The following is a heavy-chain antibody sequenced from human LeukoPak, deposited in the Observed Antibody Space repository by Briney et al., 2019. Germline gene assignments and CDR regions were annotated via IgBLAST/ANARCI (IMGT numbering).Heavy chain of an antibody. V-gene: IGHV3-30*18. J-gene: IGHJ4*02. CDR1: GFTFSSYG. D-gene: IGHD6-19*01. CDR2: ISYDGSNK. CDR3: AKDSTGPGYSSGWHNPYFDY. Sequence: PGRSLRLSCAASGFTFSSYGMHWVRQAPGKGLEWVAVISYDGSNKYYADSVKGRFTISRDNSKNTLYLQMNSLRAEDTAVYYCAKDSTGPGYSSGWHNPYFDYWGQGTLVTVSS.